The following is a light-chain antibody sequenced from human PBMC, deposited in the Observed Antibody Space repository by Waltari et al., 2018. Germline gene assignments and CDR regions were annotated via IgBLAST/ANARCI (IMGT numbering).Light chain of an antibody. CDR2: VNSDGSH. CDR1: GGHSTYS. CDR3: QTGGFGIWV. V-gene: IGLV4-69*01. Sequence: QLMLTQSPSASASLGASVKLTCTLSGGHSTYSIAWHQQQPQKGPRYLMKVNSDGSHIKGDGIPDRFSGSSSGAERYLTISSLQSEDEADYYCQTGGFGIWVFGGGTKLTV. J-gene: IGLJ3*02.